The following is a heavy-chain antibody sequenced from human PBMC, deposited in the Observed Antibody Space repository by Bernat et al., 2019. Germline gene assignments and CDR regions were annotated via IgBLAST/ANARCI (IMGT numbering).Heavy chain of an antibody. D-gene: IGHD2-21*02. V-gene: IGHV3-21*01. CDR1: GFTFSSYT. J-gene: IGHJ3*02. Sequence: EVQLVESGGGLVKPGGSLVLSCAAFGFTFSSYTMNWVRQAPGKGRGGVSSISSSSSYIYYAASVKGRFTISRDNAKNSLYLQMNSLRAEDTAVYYCASVAYCGGDCYYDAFDIWGQGTMVTVSS. CDR3: ASVAYCGGDCYYDAFDI. CDR2: ISSSSSYI.